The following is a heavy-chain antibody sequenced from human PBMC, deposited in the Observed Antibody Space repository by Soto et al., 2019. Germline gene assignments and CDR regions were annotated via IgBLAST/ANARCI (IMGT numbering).Heavy chain of an antibody. J-gene: IGHJ4*02. CDR3: ARPPYSASYYYFDQ. Sequence: GESLKISCKASGYGFTSYWIGWVRQMPGKGLEWMGIIYPGDSDTIYSPSFQGQVTISADKSISTAYLQWNSLKAPDTAMYYCARPPYSASYYYFDQWGQGTPVTVSS. CDR1: GYGFTSYW. CDR2: IYPGDSDT. V-gene: IGHV5-51*01. D-gene: IGHD1-26*01.